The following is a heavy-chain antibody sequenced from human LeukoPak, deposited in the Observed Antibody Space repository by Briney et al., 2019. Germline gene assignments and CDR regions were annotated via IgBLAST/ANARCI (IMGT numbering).Heavy chain of an antibody. V-gene: IGHV4-59*01. CDR3: ARAPYDILTGYYFYYYGMDV. Sequence: PSETLSLTCTVSGGSISSYYWSWIRQPPRKGLEWIGYIYYSGSTNYNPSLKSRVTISVDTSKNQFSLKLSSVTAADTAVYYCARAPYDILTGYYFYYYGMDVWGQGTTVTVSS. CDR1: GGSISSYY. D-gene: IGHD3-9*01. J-gene: IGHJ6*02. CDR2: IYYSGST.